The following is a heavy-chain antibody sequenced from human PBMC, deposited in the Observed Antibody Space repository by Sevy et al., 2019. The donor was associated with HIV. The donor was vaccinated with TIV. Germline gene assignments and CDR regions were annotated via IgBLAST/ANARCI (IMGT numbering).Heavy chain of an antibody. Sequence: ASVKVSCKASGYTFTSYDINWVRQATGQGLEWMGWMNPNSGNTGYTQKFQGRVTMTRNTSISTAYMELSSLRSEDTAVYYCARARYGSGYDFDIWGQGTMVTVSS. CDR1: GYTFTSYD. CDR2: MNPNSGNT. J-gene: IGHJ3*02. D-gene: IGHD3-10*01. CDR3: ARARYGSGYDFDI. V-gene: IGHV1-8*01.